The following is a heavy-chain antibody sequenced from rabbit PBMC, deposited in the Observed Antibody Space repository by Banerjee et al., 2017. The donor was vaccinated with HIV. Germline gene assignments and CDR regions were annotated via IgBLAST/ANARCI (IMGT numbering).Heavy chain of an antibody. CDR1: GFSFSSSYY. CDR3: ARDLSPYYTYGYAGYAYATGFNL. J-gene: IGHJ4*01. Sequence: QSLVESGGGLVQPEGSLTLTCTTSGFSFSSSYYMCWVRQAPGKGLEWIACIYTGTGSTYYANWAKGRFTISKTSSTTVTLQMTSLTAADTATYFCARDLSPYYTYGYAGYAYATGFNLWGPGTLVTVS. D-gene: IGHD6-1*01. V-gene: IGHV1S40*01. CDR2: IYTGTGST.